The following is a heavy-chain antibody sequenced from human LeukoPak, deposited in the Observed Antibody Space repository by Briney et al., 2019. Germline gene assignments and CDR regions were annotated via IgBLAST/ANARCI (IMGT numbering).Heavy chain of an antibody. J-gene: IGHJ4*02. Sequence: PGGSLRLSCAASGFTVSSNYMSWVRQAPGKGLEWVSSISSSSSYIYYADSVKGRFTISRDNAKNSLYLQMNSLRAEDTAVYYCARDLLNGFDWGQGTLVTVSS. V-gene: IGHV3-21*01. CDR2: ISSSSSYI. CDR3: ARDLLNGFD. D-gene: IGHD1-1*01. CDR1: GFTVSSNY.